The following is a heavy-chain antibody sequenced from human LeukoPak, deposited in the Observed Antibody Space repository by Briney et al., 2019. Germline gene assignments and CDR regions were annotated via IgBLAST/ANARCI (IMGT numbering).Heavy chain of an antibody. Sequence: ASVKVSCKASGYTFIAYYIHWVRQAPGQGLEWMGWISPNSGGTDYAQKFQGRVTMTRDTSISTAYMEVSRLRSDDTAVYYCATQNNSYFDYWGQGTLVTVSS. CDR1: GYTFIAYY. D-gene: IGHD1-20*01. V-gene: IGHV1-2*02. CDR2: ISPNSGGT. CDR3: ATQNNSYFDY. J-gene: IGHJ4*02.